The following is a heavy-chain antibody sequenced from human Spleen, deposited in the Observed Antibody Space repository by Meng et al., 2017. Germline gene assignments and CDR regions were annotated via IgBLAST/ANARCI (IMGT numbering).Heavy chain of an antibody. CDR2: IYYSGST. Sequence: GSLRLSCTVSGGSISSSRYYWGWIRQPPGRGLEWIGSIYYSGSTYYNPSLKSRVTISVDTSKNQFSLKLSSVTAADTAVYYCARLLWSGEFTSRQNGFDPWGQGTLVTVSS. V-gene: IGHV4-39*07. D-gene: IGHD3-10*01. J-gene: IGHJ5*02. CDR3: ARLLWSGEFTSRQNGFDP. CDR1: GGSISSSRYY.